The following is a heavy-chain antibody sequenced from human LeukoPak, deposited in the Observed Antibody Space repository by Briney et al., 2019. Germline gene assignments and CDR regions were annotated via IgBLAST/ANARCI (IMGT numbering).Heavy chain of an antibody. Sequence: PGGSLRLSRAASGFTFSNHGMNWVRQAPGKGLEWVSGISPGGDTPYYADSVRGRFTISRDNSKNTMYLQMNSLRAEDTAVYYCAQDRAWIEFYFWGQGTLVTVSS. CDR2: ISPGGDTP. V-gene: IGHV3-23*01. CDR3: AQDRAWIEFYF. CDR1: GFTFSNHG. D-gene: IGHD5-12*01. J-gene: IGHJ4*02.